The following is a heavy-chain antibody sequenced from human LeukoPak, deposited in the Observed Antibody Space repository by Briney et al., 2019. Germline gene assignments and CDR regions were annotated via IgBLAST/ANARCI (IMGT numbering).Heavy chain of an antibody. CDR2: INHSGST. CDR3: ARVYGAFDI. Sequence: SETLSLTCAVYGGSFSGYYWSWIRQPPGKGLEWTGEINHSGSTNYNPSLKSRVTISVDTSKNQFSLKLSSVTAADTAVYYCARVYGAFDIWGQGTMVTGSS. D-gene: IGHD2-8*01. CDR1: GGSFSGYY. V-gene: IGHV4-34*01. J-gene: IGHJ3*02.